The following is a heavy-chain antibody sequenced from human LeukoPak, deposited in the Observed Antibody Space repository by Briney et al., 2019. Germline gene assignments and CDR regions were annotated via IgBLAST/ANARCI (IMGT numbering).Heavy chain of an antibody. CDR2: IYYRGST. CDR1: GGSISSSSYY. J-gene: IGHJ3*02. D-gene: IGHD5-12*01. Sequence: SETLSLTCTASGGSISSSSYYWGWIRQPPGKGLEWIGSIYYRGSTYYNPSLKSRVTMSVDTSKNQFSLKLSSVTAADTAVYYCARDVGYDAFDIWGQGTMVTASS. CDR3: ARDVGYDAFDI. V-gene: IGHV4-39*07.